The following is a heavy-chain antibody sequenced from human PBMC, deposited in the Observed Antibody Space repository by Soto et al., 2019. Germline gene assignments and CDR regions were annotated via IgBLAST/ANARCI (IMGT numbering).Heavy chain of an antibody. Sequence: QVQLVESGGGVVQPGRSLRLSCAASGFTFSSSGLHWVRQAPGKGLEWVAVISYDGTKKYYADSVKGRFTISRDNSENTLYLQMNSLPAEDTAGYYCAKDHGVDYGFGYGYPWGSFDYWGQGTVVTVS. CDR3: AKDHGVDYGFGYGYPWGSFDY. D-gene: IGHD3-3*01. J-gene: IGHJ4*02. V-gene: IGHV3-30*18. CDR1: GFTFSSSG. CDR2: ISYDGTKK.